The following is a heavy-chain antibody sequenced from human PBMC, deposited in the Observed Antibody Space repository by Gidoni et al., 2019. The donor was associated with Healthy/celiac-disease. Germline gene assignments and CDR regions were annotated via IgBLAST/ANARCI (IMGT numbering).Heavy chain of an antibody. CDR1: GGSIRSSNW. V-gene: IGHV4-4*02. D-gene: IGHD3-22*01. Sequence: QVQLQASGPGPVKPSGTRSLTCAVSGGSIRSSNWWSWVRQPRGKGLEWIGEIYHSRSTNYNPSLKSRVTISVDKSKNQFSLKLSAVTAADTAVYYCARETVYYDSSGPMVDIWGQGTMVTVSS. CDR2: IYHSRST. CDR3: ARETVYYDSSGPMVDI. J-gene: IGHJ3*02.